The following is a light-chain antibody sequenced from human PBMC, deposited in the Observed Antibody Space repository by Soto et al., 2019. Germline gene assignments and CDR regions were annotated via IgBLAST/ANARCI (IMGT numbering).Light chain of an antibody. V-gene: IGKV3-15*01. CDR1: QSVSGN. CDR2: GAS. CDR3: QQYNNGPPIT. Sequence: EIVMTQSPATLSVSPGERATLSCRASQSVSGNLAWYQQKPGQAPRLLIYGASTRATGIPARFSGSGSGTEFTLTISSLQSEDFAVYYCQQYNNGPPITFGQGTKREIK. J-gene: IGKJ2*01.